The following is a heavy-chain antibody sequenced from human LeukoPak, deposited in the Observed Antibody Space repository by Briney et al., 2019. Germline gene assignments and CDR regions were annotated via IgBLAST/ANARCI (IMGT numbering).Heavy chain of an antibody. Sequence: SETLSLTCAVYGGSFSGYYWSWIRQPPGKGLEWIGEINHSGSTNYNPSLKCRVTISVDTSKNQFSLKLSSVTAADTAVYYCARDHYGGNAYFDYWGQGTLVTVSS. CDR1: GGSFSGYY. CDR2: INHSGST. J-gene: IGHJ4*02. V-gene: IGHV4-34*01. CDR3: ARDHYGGNAYFDY. D-gene: IGHD4-23*01.